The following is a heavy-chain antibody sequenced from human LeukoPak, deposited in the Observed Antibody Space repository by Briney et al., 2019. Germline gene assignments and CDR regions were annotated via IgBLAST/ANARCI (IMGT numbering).Heavy chain of an antibody. CDR2: IYTSGST. D-gene: IGHD3-22*01. CDR1: GGSISSYY. CDR3: ARASYSYDINGWVPFDY. Sequence: SETLSLTCTVSGGSISSYYWSWLRQPAGKGLEWIGRIYTSGSTNYNPSLKSRVTISGDTSKNQFSLRLSSVTAADTAVYYCARASYSYDINGWVPFDYWGQGTLVTVSS. J-gene: IGHJ4*02. V-gene: IGHV4-4*07.